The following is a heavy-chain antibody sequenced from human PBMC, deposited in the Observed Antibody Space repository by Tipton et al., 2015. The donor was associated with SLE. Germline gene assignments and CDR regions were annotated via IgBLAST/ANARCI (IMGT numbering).Heavy chain of an antibody. D-gene: IGHD3-3*01. CDR2: INPNSGGT. CDR3: ARELTIFGVAPGGMDV. Sequence: QLVQSGAEVKKPGASVKVSCKASGYTFTSYDINWVRQAPGQRLEWMGWINPNSGGTNYAQNFQGRVTMTRDTSISTAYMELSRLRSDDTAVYYCARELTIFGVAPGGMDVWGQGTTVTVSS. V-gene: IGHV1-2*02. CDR1: GYTFTSYD. J-gene: IGHJ6*02.